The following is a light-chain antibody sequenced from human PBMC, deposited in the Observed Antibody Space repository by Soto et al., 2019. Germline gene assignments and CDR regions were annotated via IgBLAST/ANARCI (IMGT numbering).Light chain of an antibody. CDR1: QSVSSW. J-gene: IGKJ4*01. Sequence: DIQMTQSPSTLSASVGARITITCRASQSVSSWLAWYQQKPGKAPKLLIYKASTLESGVPSRFSGSGSETDFTLTISSLQPDDFATYFCQQYNIYPLTFGGGTKVEVK. CDR3: QQYNIYPLT. CDR2: KAS. V-gene: IGKV1-5*03.